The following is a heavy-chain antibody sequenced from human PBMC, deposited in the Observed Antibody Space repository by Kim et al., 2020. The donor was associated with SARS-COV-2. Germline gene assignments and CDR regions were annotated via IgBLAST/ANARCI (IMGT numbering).Heavy chain of an antibody. V-gene: IGHV1-69*13. J-gene: IGHJ5*02. CDR3: ARDNDSSGYYYGDANWFDP. CDR1: GGTFSSYA. CDR2: IIPIFGTA. D-gene: IGHD3-22*01. Sequence: SVKVSCKASGGTFSSYAISWVRQAPGQGLEWMGGIIPIFGTANYAQKFQGRVTITADESTSTAYMELSSLRSEDTAVYYCARDNDSSGYYYGDANWFDPWGQGTLVTVSS.